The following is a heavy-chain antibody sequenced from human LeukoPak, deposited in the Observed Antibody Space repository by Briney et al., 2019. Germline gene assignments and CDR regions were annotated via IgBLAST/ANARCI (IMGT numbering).Heavy chain of an antibody. D-gene: IGHD2-2*01. V-gene: IGHV4-34*01. CDR3: ARALACSRTSCFLGNWFDP. CDR2: VSQRGST. Sequence: SETLSLTCADSGGCFSRYYWIWIRQPPGKGREWVGEVSQRGSTNYTPSLKSRGTISVDTSKTQFSLKLSSVTAAETAVYYCARALACSRTSCFLGNWFDPWGQGTLVTVSS. J-gene: IGHJ5*02. CDR1: GGCFSRYY.